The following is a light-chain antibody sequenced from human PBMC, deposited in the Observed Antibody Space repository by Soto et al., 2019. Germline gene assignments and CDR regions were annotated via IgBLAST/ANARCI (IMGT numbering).Light chain of an antibody. CDR3: LQDFNYPWT. CDR1: QGIGKD. V-gene: IGKV1-6*01. J-gene: IGKJ1*01. CDR2: GAS. Sequence: AIEMTQSPSSLSASVGDTVTITCRARQGIGKDLAWFQQRPGKAPKLLIYGASGLQNGVPSRFSGSGSGTDFTLTISGLQPEDFAAYCCLQDFNYPWTFGQGTQVE.